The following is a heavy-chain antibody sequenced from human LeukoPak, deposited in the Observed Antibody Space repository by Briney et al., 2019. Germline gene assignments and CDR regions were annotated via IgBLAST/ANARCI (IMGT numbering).Heavy chain of an antibody. D-gene: IGHD3-9*01. Sequence: GASVKVSCKASGYTFTSYGISWVRQASGQGLEWMGWINPNSGGTNYAQKFQGRVTMTRDTSISTAYMELSRLRSDDTAVYYCARGIRYFDWLSGLPDYWGQGTLVTVSS. V-gene: IGHV1-2*02. CDR2: INPNSGGT. J-gene: IGHJ4*02. CDR1: GYTFTSYG. CDR3: ARGIRYFDWLSGLPDY.